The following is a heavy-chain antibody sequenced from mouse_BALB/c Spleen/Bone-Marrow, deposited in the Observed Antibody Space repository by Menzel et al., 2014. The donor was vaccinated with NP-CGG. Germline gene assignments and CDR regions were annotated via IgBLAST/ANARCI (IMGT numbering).Heavy chain of an antibody. J-gene: IGHJ4*01. D-gene: IGHD2-1*01. Sequence: VQLQQSGAELVRPGISVKISCKGSGFRFTDYGIHWVRQSHAKSLEWIGVLTTYYGDASYNPRFKGKATMTVDKSSSTAYMEIARLASEDSAIYYCARWDGKYAMDYWGQGTSVTVSS. V-gene: IGHV1S137*01. CDR1: GFRFTDYG. CDR2: LTTYYGDA. CDR3: ARWDGKYAMDY.